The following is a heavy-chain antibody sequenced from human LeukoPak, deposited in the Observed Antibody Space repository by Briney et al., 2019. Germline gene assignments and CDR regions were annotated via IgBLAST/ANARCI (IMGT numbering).Heavy chain of an antibody. CDR1: GGSISTYY. Sequence: SETLSLTCTVSGGSISTYYWSWIRQPPGKGLEWIGYVYDSGSTNYNPSLKSRATISVDTSKNQFSLNLSSVTAADTAVYYCASASGGWEYFRHWGQGTLVNVSS. V-gene: IGHV4-59*01. D-gene: IGHD2-15*01. J-gene: IGHJ1*01. CDR3: ASASGGWEYFRH. CDR2: VYDSGST.